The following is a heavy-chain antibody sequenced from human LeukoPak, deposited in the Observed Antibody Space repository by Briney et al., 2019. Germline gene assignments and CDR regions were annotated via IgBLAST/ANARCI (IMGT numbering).Heavy chain of an antibody. CDR1: GGSTSSYY. CDR3: ARGGNIVVVVAHQDGYFDY. Sequence: SETLSLTCTVSGGSTSSYYWSWIRQPPGKGLEWIGYIYYSGSTNYNPSLKSRVTISVDTSKNQFSLKLSSVTAADTAVYYCARGGNIVVVVAHQDGYFDYWGQGTLVTVSS. D-gene: IGHD2-15*01. V-gene: IGHV4-59*01. CDR2: IYYSGST. J-gene: IGHJ4*02.